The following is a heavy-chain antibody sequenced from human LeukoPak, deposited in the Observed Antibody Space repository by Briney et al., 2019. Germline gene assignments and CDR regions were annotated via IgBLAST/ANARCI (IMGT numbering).Heavy chain of an antibody. CDR2: ISSSSSYI. CDR1: GFTFSSYS. V-gene: IGHV3-21*01. D-gene: IGHD4-17*01. CDR3: ARAGVTTWYYYMDV. Sequence: GRSLRLSCAASGFTFSSYSMNWVRQAPGKGLEWVSSISSSSSYIYYADSVKGRFTISRGNAKNSLYLQMNSLRAEDTAVYYCARAGVTTWYYYMDVRGKGTTVTISS. J-gene: IGHJ6*03.